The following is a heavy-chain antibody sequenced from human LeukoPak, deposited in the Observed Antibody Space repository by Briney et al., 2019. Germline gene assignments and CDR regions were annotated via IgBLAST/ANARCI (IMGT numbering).Heavy chain of an antibody. CDR3: ASQGIVVTAIPY. V-gene: IGHV1-2*02. J-gene: IGHJ4*02. Sequence: GASVKVSCTASGYTFTDYYIHWVRQAPGQGLEWVGLINPNSDGTNYAQKFQGRVTMTRDTSISTAYMELSRLRSDDAALYYCASQGIVVTAIPYWGQGTLVTVSS. CDR2: INPNSDGT. CDR1: GYTFTDYY. D-gene: IGHD2-21*02.